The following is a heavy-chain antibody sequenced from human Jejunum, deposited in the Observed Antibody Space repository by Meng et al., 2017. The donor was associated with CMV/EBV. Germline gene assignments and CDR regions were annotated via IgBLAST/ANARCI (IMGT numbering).Heavy chain of an antibody. Sequence: QVQLQESGPGLVKPSQNLCLTCTFSGDSISSQSYYWTWIRQPAGKGLEWVGHVDSSGRTNYNPSLKSRAVISFDTSNNQFTLKLSSVTAADTAVYYCAGGMITFGGVLVTDWGQGTLVTVSS. V-gene: IGHV4-61*02. CDR3: AGGMITFGGVLVTD. CDR1: GDSISSQSYY. J-gene: IGHJ4*02. D-gene: IGHD3-16*01. CDR2: VDSSGRT.